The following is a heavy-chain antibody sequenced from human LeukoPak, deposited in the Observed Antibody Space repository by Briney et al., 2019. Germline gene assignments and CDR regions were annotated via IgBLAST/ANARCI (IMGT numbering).Heavy chain of an antibody. V-gene: IGHV4-39*01. CDR1: GGSISSSSYY. CDR3: AKSLLGSTDDAFDI. CDR2: LYYSGST. D-gene: IGHD2-2*03. J-gene: IGHJ3*02. Sequence: SETLSLTCTVSGGSISSSSYYWGWIRQPPGKGLEWIGSLYYSGSTYYNPSLRSRVTISVDTSKNQFSLKLTSVTAADTAVYYCAKSLLGSTDDAFDIWGQGTMVTVSS.